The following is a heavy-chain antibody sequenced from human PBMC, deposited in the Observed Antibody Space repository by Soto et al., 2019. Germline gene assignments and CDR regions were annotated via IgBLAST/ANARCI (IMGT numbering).Heavy chain of an antibody. D-gene: IGHD5-18*01. Sequence: SETLSLTCTVSGGSISSYYWSWIRQPPGKGLEWIGYIYYSGSTSYNPSLKSRVTISVDTSKNQFSLKLSSVTAADTAVYYCARYLGYSYGYLDYWGQGTLVTVS. J-gene: IGHJ4*02. CDR2: IYYSGST. CDR3: ARYLGYSYGYLDY. V-gene: IGHV4-59*01. CDR1: GGSISSYY.